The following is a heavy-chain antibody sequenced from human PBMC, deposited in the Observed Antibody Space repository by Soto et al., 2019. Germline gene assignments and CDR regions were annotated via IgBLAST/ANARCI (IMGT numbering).Heavy chain of an antibody. D-gene: IGHD6-19*01. J-gene: IGHJ4*02. CDR1: GYTFTSYG. CDR2: ISAYNGNT. V-gene: IGHV1-18*01. Sequence: GASVKVSCKASGYTFTSYGISWVRQAPGQGLEWMGWISAYNGNTNYAQKLQGRVTMTTDTSTSTAYMELRSLRSDDTAVYYCARYSLGYSSGWFDYWGQGTLVTVSS. CDR3: ARYSLGYSSGWFDY.